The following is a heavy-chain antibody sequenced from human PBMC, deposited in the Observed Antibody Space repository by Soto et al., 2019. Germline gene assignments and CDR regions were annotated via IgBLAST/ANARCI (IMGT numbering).Heavy chain of an antibody. CDR1: GYSFTTYA. D-gene: IGHD6-6*01. CDR2: INAGNGYT. J-gene: IGHJ5*02. Sequence: QVQLVQSGAEVKKPGASVKVSCEASGYSFTTYAMHWVRQAPGQGLEWMGWINAGNGYTKYSQNFQGRVTITRDTSATTAYMELSSLRSEDTAIYYCARASYSTSYRLWFDPWGQGTLVTVSS. V-gene: IGHV1-3*01. CDR3: ARASYSTSYRLWFDP.